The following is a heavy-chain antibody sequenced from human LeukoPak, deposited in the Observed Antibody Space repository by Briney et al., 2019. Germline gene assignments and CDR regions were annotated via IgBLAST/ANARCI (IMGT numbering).Heavy chain of an antibody. CDR2: IYYSGST. V-gene: IGHV4-39*01. CDR1: GGSISSSSYY. D-gene: IGHD2-21*02. CDR3: ARLGGEVVTANY. J-gene: IGHJ4*02. Sequence: KSSETLSLTCTVSGGSISSSSYYWGWIRQPPGKGLEWIGSIYYSGSTYYNPSLKSRVTISVDTSKNQFSLKLSSVTAADTAVYYRARLGGEVVTANYWGQGTLVTVSS.